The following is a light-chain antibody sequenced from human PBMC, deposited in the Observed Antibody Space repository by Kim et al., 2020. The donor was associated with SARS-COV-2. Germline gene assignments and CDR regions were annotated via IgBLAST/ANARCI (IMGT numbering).Light chain of an antibody. CDR3: QLFANAFLT. J-gene: IGKJ4*01. CDR1: RSVSITY. Sequence: SPGERATLSCRASRSVSITYLAWYQQKCGQAPRLLIYGASTRATGIPDRFSGSGSGTDFTLTISRLEPEDFAVYYCQLFANAFLTFGGGTKVDIK. CDR2: GAS. V-gene: IGKV3-20*01.